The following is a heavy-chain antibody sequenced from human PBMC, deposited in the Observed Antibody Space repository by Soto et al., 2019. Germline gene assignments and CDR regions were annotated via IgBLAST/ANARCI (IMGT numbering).Heavy chain of an antibody. D-gene: IGHD3-22*01. CDR2: IYPGDSDT. CDR3: PRHAPRVYFDNSDHYRYAIDV. CDR1: GYSFTIYW. Sequence: GESRKISCKGSGYSFTIYWIGWVRQMPGKGLEWMGIIYPGDSDTRYSPSFQGEVTISAATSISTADLQCSSRNAPDTTIYYYPRHAPRVYFDNSDHYRYAIDVWAQRTSVPVS. J-gene: IGHJ6*02. V-gene: IGHV5-51*01.